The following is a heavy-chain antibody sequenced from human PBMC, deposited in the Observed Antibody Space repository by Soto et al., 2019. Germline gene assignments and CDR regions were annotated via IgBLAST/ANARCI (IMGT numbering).Heavy chain of an antibody. CDR3: ARAGGAYCGGDCYAAFDI. Sequence: ASVKVSCKASGYTFTSYYMHWVRQPPGQGLEWMGIINPSGGSTSYEQKFQGRVTMTRDTSTSTVYMERSSLRSEDTAVYYCARAGGAYCGGDCYAAFDIWGQGTMVTVSS. CDR1: GYTFTSYY. D-gene: IGHD2-21*02. J-gene: IGHJ3*02. V-gene: IGHV1-46*01. CDR2: INPSGGST.